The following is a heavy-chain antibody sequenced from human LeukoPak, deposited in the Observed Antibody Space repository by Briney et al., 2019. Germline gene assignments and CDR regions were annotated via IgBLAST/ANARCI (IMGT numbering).Heavy chain of an antibody. V-gene: IGHV3-30-3*01. Sequence: GRSLRLSCAASGFTFSSYAMHWVRQAPGKGLEWVAVISYDGSNKYYADSVKGRFTISGDNAENSLYLQINSLRAEDTAVYYCARGGCSSTSCHGWRYGMDVWGQGTTVTVSS. CDR2: ISYDGSNK. CDR3: ARGGCSSTSCHGWRYGMDV. J-gene: IGHJ6*02. CDR1: GFTFSSYA. D-gene: IGHD2-2*01.